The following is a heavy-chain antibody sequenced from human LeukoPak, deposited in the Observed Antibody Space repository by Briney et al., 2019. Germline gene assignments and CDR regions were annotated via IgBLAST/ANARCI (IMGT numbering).Heavy chain of an antibody. CDR1: GFTISSYS. V-gene: IGHV3-48*01. D-gene: IGHD6-19*01. CDR3: VRETPIAVAGTIYFYFYMDV. J-gene: IGHJ6*03. CDR2: ISSSTSTI. Sequence: GGSLRLSCAASGFTISSYSMNWVRQTPGKGLEWVSYISSSTSTIYYADSVKGRFTISRDNAKNSLYLQMNSLRAEDTAVYYCVRETPIAVAGTIYFYFYMDVWGKGTTVTVSS.